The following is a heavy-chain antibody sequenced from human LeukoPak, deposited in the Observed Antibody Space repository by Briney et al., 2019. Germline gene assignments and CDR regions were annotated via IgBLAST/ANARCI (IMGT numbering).Heavy chain of an antibody. V-gene: IGHV1-8*01. D-gene: IGHD3-10*01. CDR1: GYTFTSYD. CDR2: MNPNSGNT. Sequence: ASVKVSCKASGYTFTSYDINWVRQATGQWLEWMGWMNPNSGNTGYAQKFQGRVTMTRNTSISTAYMELSSLRSEDTAVYYCARDYYGSGSYDYYYGMDVWGQGTTVTVSS. CDR3: ARDYYGSGSYDYYYGMDV. J-gene: IGHJ6*02.